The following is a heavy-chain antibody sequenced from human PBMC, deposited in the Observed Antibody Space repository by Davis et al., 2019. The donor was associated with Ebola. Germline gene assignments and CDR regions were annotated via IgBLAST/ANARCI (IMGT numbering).Heavy chain of an antibody. J-gene: IGHJ3*02. Sequence: MPSETLSLTCTVSGGSISSYYWSWIRQPPGKGLEWIGYIYYSGSTNYNPSLKSRVTISVDTSKNQFSLKLSSVTAADTAVYYCARVWVVVTAIARANDAFDIWGQGTMVTVSS. D-gene: IGHD2-21*02. CDR2: IYYSGST. CDR1: GGSISSYY. CDR3: ARVWVVVTAIARANDAFDI. V-gene: IGHV4-59*12.